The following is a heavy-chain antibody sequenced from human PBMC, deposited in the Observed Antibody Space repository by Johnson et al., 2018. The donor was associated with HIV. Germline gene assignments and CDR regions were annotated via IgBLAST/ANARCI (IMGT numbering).Heavy chain of an antibody. V-gene: IGHV3-9*01. Sequence: VQLVESGGGVVQPGGSLRLSCAASGFTFSSYGMHWVRQAPGKGLEWVSGISWNSGSIGYADSVKGRFTISRDNAKNSLYLQMNSLRAEDTAVYYCAKRGSTMIGGAGAFDIWGQGTMVTVSP. CDR1: GFTFSSYG. CDR3: AKRGSTMIGGAGAFDI. J-gene: IGHJ3*02. CDR2: ISWNSGSI. D-gene: IGHD3-22*01.